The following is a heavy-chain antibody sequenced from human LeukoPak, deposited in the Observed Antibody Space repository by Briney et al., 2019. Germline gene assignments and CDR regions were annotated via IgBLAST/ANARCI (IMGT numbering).Heavy chain of an antibody. CDR2: IYYSGST. CDR1: GGSISSSNYY. Sequence: SETLPLTCSVSGGSISSSNYYWDWIRQPPGKGLEWIGSIYYSGSTYYNPSLKSRVTISVDTSKNQFSLKLSSVTAAETAIYYCSRESGAFCPFGYWGQGTLVIVPP. D-gene: IGHD1-26*01. V-gene: IGHV4-39*02. J-gene: IGHJ4*02. CDR3: SRESGAFCPFGY.